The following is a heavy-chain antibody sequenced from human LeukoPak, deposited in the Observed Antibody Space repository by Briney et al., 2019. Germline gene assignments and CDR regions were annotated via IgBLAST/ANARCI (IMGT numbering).Heavy chain of an antibody. CDR3: ASEPRLGYCSSTSCWGT. CDR2: IYYSGST. Sequence: SETLSLTCTVSGGSISSSSYYWGWIRQPPGKGLEWIGSIYYSGSTYYNPSLKSRVTISVDTSKNQFSLKLSSVTAADTAVYYCASEPRLGYCSSTSCWGTWGQGTLVTVSS. J-gene: IGHJ5*02. D-gene: IGHD2-2*01. CDR1: GGSISSSSYY. V-gene: IGHV4-39*07.